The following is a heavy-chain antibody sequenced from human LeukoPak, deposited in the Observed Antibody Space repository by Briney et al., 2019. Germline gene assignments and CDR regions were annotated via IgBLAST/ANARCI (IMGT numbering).Heavy chain of an antibody. J-gene: IGHJ4*02. CDR3: ARDRRPSVYGGLDN. Sequence: GGSLRLSCAASGFTFSDHYMSWIRQAPGKGLEWVSYIGGSGTPIYYADSVKGRFTVSRDNAKNSLFLQMDSLRAEDTAVYYCARDRRPSVYGGLDNWGQGTLVTVSS. CDR2: IGGSGTPI. CDR1: GFTFSDHY. V-gene: IGHV3-11*04. D-gene: IGHD4/OR15-4a*01.